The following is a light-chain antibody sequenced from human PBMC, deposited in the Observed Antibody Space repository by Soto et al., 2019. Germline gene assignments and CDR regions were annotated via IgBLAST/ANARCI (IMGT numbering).Light chain of an antibody. CDR1: QSVGTY. Sequence: DIQMTQSPSSLSASVGERVTITCRASQSVGTYLIWYQQKQGKAPKLLINDASTRPSGVPARFSGSGSGTDFTLAISSLEPEDFATYYCQQCSSTPKTFGGGTRVEVK. CDR3: QQCSSTPKT. V-gene: IGKV1-39*01. J-gene: IGKJ4*02. CDR2: DAS.